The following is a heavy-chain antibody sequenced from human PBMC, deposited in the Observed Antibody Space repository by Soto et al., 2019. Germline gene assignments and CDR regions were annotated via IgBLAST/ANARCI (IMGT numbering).Heavy chain of an antibody. V-gene: IGHV4-34*01. J-gene: IGHJ4*02. CDR3: ARGRKYYDFWSGYSHPLYYFNY. Sequence: LSLACAVYGGSLSGYCWSWIRQPLGKGLEWVGEINHSGRTNYNPSLKSRVTISVDTSKSQFSLKLSSVTAAGTAVYYCARGRKYYDFWSGYSHPLYYFNYWGQGXLVTV. CDR2: INHSGRT. D-gene: IGHD3-3*01. CDR1: GGSLSGYC.